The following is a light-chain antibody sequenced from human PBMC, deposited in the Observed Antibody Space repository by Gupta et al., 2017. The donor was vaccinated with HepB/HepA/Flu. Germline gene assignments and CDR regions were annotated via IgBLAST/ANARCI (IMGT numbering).Light chain of an antibody. Sequence: DIVMTQSPDSLAVSLGERATINCKSSQSVLYRSNSKNYLAWYQQKPGQPPKLLIYWASTREYGVPDRFSGSGSGTDFTLTSSRRQAEDVAVYYWQQDYGLHETFGPGTKVEIK. V-gene: IGKV4-1*01. J-gene: IGKJ1*01. CDR3: QQDYGLHET. CDR1: QSVLYRSNSKNY. CDR2: WAS.